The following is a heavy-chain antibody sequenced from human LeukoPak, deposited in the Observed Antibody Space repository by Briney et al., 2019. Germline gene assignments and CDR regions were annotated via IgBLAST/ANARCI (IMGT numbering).Heavy chain of an antibody. D-gene: IGHD5-24*01. CDR3: ARPSPPGDGYNPPDH. CDR1: GFTLGSYW. J-gene: IGHJ5*02. CDR2: TKDDGSQK. V-gene: IGHV3-7*01. Sequence: QPGGSLRLSCAASGFTLGSYWMAWVRQAPGKELEWVATTKDDGSQKYYVDSVKGRFTISRDNAKNSLYLQMNSLEAEDTAVYYCARPSPPGDGYNPPDHWGQGTLVTVSS.